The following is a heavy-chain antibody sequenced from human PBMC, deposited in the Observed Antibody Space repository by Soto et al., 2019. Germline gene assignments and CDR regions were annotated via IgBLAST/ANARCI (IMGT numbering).Heavy chain of an antibody. V-gene: IGHV3-49*03. J-gene: IGHJ6*02. CDR2: IRSKAYGGTT. CDR3: TRVSGSQYDYHYYGLDV. CDR1: GFTFGDYA. Sequence: PGGSLRLSCTASGFTFGDYAMSWFRQAPGKGLEWVGFIRSKAYGGTTEYAASVKGRFTISRDDSKSIAYLQMNGLKTEDTAVYYCTRVSGSQYDYHYYGLDVWGQGTTVTVSS. D-gene: IGHD3-10*01.